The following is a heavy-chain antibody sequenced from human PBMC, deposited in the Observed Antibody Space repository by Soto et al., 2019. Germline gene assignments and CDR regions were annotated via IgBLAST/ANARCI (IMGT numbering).Heavy chain of an antibody. CDR1: GGSFSGYY. CDR3: ARSGEIVVVIGSYYGMDV. J-gene: IGHJ6*02. D-gene: IGHD3-22*01. V-gene: IGHV4-34*01. Sequence: SETLSLTCAVYGGSFSGYYWSWIRQPPGKGLEWIGEINHSGSTNYNPSLKSRVTISVDTSKNQFSLKLCSVTAADTAGYYCARSGEIVVVIGSYYGMDVWGQVTTVTVSS. CDR2: INHSGST.